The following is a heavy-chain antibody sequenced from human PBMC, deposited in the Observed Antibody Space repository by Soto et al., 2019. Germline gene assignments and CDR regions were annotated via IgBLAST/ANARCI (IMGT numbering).Heavy chain of an antibody. D-gene: IGHD6-13*01. Sequence: SQTLSLTCAISGDSVSSNSAAWNWIRQSPSRGFEWLGRTYYRSKWYNDYAVSVKSRITVNPDTSKNQFSLQLNSVTPEDTAVYYCARGGVTGYSSSWIFDYWGQGTLVTVSS. V-gene: IGHV6-1*01. CDR1: GDSVSSNSAA. CDR2: TYYRSKWYN. CDR3: ARGGVTGYSSSWIFDY. J-gene: IGHJ4*02.